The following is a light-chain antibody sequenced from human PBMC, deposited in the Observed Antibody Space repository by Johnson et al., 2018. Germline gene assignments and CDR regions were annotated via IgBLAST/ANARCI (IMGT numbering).Light chain of an antibody. J-gene: IGLJ1*01. Sequence: QSVLTQPPSVSAAPGQKVTISCSGSSSNIGNNYVSWYQQLPGTAPKLLIYENNKRPSGIPDRFSGYKSGTSATLAITGLQTGDEADYYCGTWDSSLSAGNVFGTGTKVTVL. CDR1: SSNIGNNY. CDR3: GTWDSSLSAGNV. V-gene: IGLV1-51*02. CDR2: ENN.